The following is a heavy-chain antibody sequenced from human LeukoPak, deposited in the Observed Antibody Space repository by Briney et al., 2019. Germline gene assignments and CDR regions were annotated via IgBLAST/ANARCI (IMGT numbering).Heavy chain of an antibody. V-gene: IGHV1-24*01. CDR1: GYTLTELS. Sequence: ASVKVSCKVSGYTLTELSMHWVRQAPGKGLEWVGGFDTEDGETIYAQKFQGRVTMTEDTSTDTAYMELSSLRSEDTAVYYCAGYRADFWSGYYNNYFDYWGQGTLVTVSS. J-gene: IGHJ4*02. CDR3: AGYRADFWSGYYNNYFDY. CDR2: FDTEDGET. D-gene: IGHD3-3*01.